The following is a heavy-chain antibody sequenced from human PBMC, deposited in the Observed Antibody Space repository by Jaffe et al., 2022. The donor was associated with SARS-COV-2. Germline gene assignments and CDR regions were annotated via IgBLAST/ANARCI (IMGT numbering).Heavy chain of an antibody. CDR3: ARDPSRYYYGSGSYSYGRGDNWFDP. J-gene: IGHJ5*02. CDR1: GFTFSSYS. Sequence: EVQLVESGGGLVKPGGSLRLSCAASGFTFSSYSMNWVRQAPGKGLEWVSSISSSSSYIYYADSVKGRFTISRDNAKNSLYLQMNSLRAEDTAVYYCARDPSRYYYGSGSYSYGRGDNWFDPWGQGTLVTVSS. CDR2: ISSSSSYI. D-gene: IGHD3-10*01. V-gene: IGHV3-21*01.